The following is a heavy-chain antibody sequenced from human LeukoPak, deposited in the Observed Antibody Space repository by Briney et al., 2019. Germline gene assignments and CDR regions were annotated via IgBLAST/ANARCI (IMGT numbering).Heavy chain of an antibody. CDR3: ARDQSRLRYSSSSGPSGY. Sequence: GGSLRLSCAASGFTFSDYGMNWVRQTPGKGLEWLAFIQNDGSNTFYADSVKGRFTISRDNSKNTLYLQMNSLRAEDTAVYYCARDQSRLRYSSSSGPSGYWGQGTLVTVSS. CDR1: GFTFSDYG. V-gene: IGHV3-30*02. J-gene: IGHJ4*02. D-gene: IGHD6-6*01. CDR2: IQNDGSNT.